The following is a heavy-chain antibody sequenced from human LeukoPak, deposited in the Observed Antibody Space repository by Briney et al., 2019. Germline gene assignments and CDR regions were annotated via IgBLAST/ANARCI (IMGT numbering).Heavy chain of an antibody. J-gene: IGHJ4*02. Sequence: KPSETLSLTCTVSGGSINNYYWSWIRQPPGKGREWVGYVYYSGITNSNASLKSRVTISVDTSKNQFSLKLTSVTAADTAVYFCARHLYDYYFDYWGQGTLVTVSS. V-gene: IGHV4-59*08. CDR1: GGSINNYY. CDR3: ARHLYDYYFDY. CDR2: VYYSGIT. D-gene: IGHD3-3*01.